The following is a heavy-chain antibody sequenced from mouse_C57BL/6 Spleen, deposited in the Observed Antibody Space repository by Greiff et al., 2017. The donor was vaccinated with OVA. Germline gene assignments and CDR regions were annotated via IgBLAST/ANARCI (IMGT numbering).Heavy chain of an antibody. CDR1: GFTFSDYY. J-gene: IGHJ2*01. D-gene: IGHD2-3*01. CDR3: ARWLLLHYFDY. CDR2: INYDGSST. V-gene: IGHV5-16*01. Sequence: EVMLVESEGGLVQPGSSMKLSCTASGFTFSDYYMAWVRQVPEKGLEWVANINYDGSSTYYLDSLKSRFIISRDNAKNILYLQMSSLKSEDTATYYCARWLLLHYFDYWGQGTTLTVSS.